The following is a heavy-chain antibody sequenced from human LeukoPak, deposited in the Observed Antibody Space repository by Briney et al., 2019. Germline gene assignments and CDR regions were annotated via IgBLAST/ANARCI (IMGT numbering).Heavy chain of an antibody. J-gene: IGHJ3*02. CDR3: ARSYSSSWYPANAFDI. V-gene: IGHV3-33*01. Sequence: GRSLRLSCAASGFTFSSYGMHWVRQAPGKGLEWVAVIRYDGSNKYYADSVKGRFTISRDNSKNTLYLQMNSLRAEDTAVYYCARSYSSSWYPANAFDIWGQGTMVTVSS. CDR1: GFTFSSYG. CDR2: IRYDGSNK. D-gene: IGHD6-13*01.